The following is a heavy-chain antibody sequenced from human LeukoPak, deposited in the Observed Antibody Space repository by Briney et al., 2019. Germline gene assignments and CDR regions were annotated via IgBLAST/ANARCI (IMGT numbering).Heavy chain of an antibody. Sequence: GGSLRLSCAASGFTVSNNYMSWVRQAPGKGLEWVSVIYSGGSTYYADSVKGRFTISRDNSKNTLYLQMNNLRAEDTAVYYCARAVISIFDNWGQGTLVTVSS. CDR1: GFTVSNNY. CDR2: IYSGGST. D-gene: IGHD3-3*02. J-gene: IGHJ4*02. CDR3: ARAVISIFDN. V-gene: IGHV3-66*01.